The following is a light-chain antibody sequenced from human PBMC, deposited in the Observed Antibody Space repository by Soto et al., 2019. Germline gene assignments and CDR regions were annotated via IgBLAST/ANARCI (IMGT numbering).Light chain of an antibody. Sequence: QSVLTQPASVSASPGQSITISCTGASSDIGGYKYVSWYQQHPGKAPKLMIYEVTNRPSGVSNRFSGSKSVNTASLTISGLQAEDEADYYCSSYTISNTLVLFGGGTKLTVL. J-gene: IGLJ2*01. CDR1: SSDIGGYKY. CDR2: EVT. V-gene: IGLV2-14*01. CDR3: SSYTISNTLVL.